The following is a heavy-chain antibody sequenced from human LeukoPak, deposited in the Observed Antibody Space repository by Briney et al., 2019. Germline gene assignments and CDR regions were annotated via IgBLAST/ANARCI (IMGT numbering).Heavy chain of an antibody. J-gene: IGHJ4*02. D-gene: IGHD4-17*01. Sequence: GGSLRLSCAASGFTFSSYGMHWVRQAPGKGLEWVAFIRYHGSDKYYADSVKGRFTISRDNSKNTLYLQVDSLRAEDTAVYYCANAPYGDWSSDFWGQGTLVTVSS. CDR1: GFTFSSYG. CDR2: IRYHGSDK. CDR3: ANAPYGDWSSDF. V-gene: IGHV3-30*02.